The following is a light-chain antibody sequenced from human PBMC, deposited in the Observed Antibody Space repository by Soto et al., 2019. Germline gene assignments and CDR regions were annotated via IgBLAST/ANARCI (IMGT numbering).Light chain of an antibody. J-gene: IGLJ1*01. CDR1: SSDIGGYNF. CDR2: DVS. Sequence: QSALTQPASVSGSPGQSITISCTGTSSDIGGYNFVSWYQHHPGKGPKLLIHDVSNRPSGVSSRFSGSKSGNTASLTISGLQAEDEADYYCNSYRTVSTYVFGTGTKVTVL. V-gene: IGLV2-14*03. CDR3: NSYRTVSTYV.